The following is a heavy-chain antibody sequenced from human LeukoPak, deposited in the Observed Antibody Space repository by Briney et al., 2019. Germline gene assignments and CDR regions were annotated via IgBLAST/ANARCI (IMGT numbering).Heavy chain of an antibody. V-gene: IGHV1-2*02. J-gene: IGHJ4*02. D-gene: IGHD5-18*01. CDR1: GYTFTGYY. Sequence: ASVKVSCKASGYTFTGYYIHWVRQALGQGLEWMGWINPNSGDTNYAQKFQGRVTMTRDTSISTAYMELSRLTSDDTAVYYCARDQGPSYGYLDWGQGTLVTVSS. CDR2: INPNSGDT. CDR3: ARDQGPSYGYLD.